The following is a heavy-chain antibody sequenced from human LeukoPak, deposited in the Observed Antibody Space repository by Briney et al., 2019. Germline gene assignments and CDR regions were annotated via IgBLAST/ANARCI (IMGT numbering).Heavy chain of an antibody. D-gene: IGHD1-1*01. CDR3: GRDSAYRPNWFDP. V-gene: IGHV4-4*07. CDR2: ICYRGAL. J-gene: IGHJ5*02. CDR1: GASINSNC. Sequence: SETLSLTCTVSGASINSNCWSWIRQSATQGLEWIGRICYRGALNYSPSLKGRVTMSVDPSNNQLSLKLDFVTAADTAIYYCGRDSAYRPNWFDPWGQGTLVTVSS.